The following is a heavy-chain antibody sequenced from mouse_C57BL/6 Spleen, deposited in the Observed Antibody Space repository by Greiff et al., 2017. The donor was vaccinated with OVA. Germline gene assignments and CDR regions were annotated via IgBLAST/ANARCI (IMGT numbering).Heavy chain of an antibody. CDR1: GYTFTDYN. J-gene: IGHJ3*01. CDR3: ARRGAYYSNLAWFAY. CDR2: INPNNGGT. D-gene: IGHD2-5*01. Sequence: VQLQQSGPELAKPGASVKMSCKASGYTFTDYNMHWVKQSHGKSLEWIGYINPNNGGTSYNQKFKGKATLTVNKSSSTAYMELRSLTSEDSAVYYCARRGAYYSNLAWFAYWGQGTLVTVSA. V-gene: IGHV1-22*01.